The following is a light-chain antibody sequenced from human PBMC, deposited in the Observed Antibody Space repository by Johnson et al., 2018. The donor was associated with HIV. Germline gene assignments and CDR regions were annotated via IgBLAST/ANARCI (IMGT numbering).Light chain of an antibody. CDR3: GTWDSSLSAPYV. V-gene: IGLV1-51*01. Sequence: QSVLTQPPSVSAAPGQKVTISCSGSSSNVGSNSVSWYRHFPETAPKVLIYDNNKRPSGIPDRFSGSKSGTSATLGITRLQTGDEADYYCGTWDSSLSAPYVFGTGTKVTVL. CDR1: SSNVGSNS. J-gene: IGLJ1*01. CDR2: DNN.